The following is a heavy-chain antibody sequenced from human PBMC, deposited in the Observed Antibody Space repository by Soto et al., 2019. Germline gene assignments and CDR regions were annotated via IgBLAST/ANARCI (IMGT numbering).Heavy chain of an antibody. V-gene: IGHV3-23*01. CDR2: ISGSGGST. Sequence: PGGSLRLSCAASGFTFSSYAMSWVRQAPGKGLEWVSAISGSGGSTYYADSVKGRFTISRDNSKNTLYLQMNSLRAEDTAVYYCAKDLDCSGGNFTSFWGQRTLDPVSS. CDR3: AKDLDCSGGNFTSF. D-gene: IGHD2-15*01. CDR1: GFTFSSYA. J-gene: IGHJ4*02.